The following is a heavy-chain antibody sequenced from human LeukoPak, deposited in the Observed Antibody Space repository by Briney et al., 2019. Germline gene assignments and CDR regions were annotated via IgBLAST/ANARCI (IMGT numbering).Heavy chain of an antibody. D-gene: IGHD6-25*01. CDR3: ARTTSFTASGYDY. V-gene: IGHV1-8*03. CDR1: GYTFTNYH. Sequence: ASVKVSCKASGYTFTNYHINWVRQATGQGPEWMGWMSPNNGDSGYAQKFQGRVTITRDTSISTSYMELRSLRSDDTAVYFCARTTSFTASGYDYWGQGTLVTVSS. J-gene: IGHJ4*02. CDR2: MSPNNGDS.